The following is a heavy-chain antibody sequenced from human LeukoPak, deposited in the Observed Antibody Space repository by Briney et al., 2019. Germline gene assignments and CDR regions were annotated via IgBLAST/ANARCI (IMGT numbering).Heavy chain of an antibody. V-gene: IGHV4-59*01. D-gene: IGHD3-9*01. CDR2: IYYSGST. CDR1: GGSISSYY. J-gene: IGHJ5*02. Sequence: SETLSLTCTVSGGSISSYYWSWIRQPPGKGLEWIGYIYYSGSTNYNPSLKSRVTISVDTSKNQFSLKLSSVTAADTAVYYCARDILTGYTNWFEPCGQGTLVTVS. CDR3: ARDILTGYTNWFEP.